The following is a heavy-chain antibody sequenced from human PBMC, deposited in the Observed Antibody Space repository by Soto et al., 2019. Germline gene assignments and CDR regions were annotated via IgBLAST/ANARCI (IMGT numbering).Heavy chain of an antibody. J-gene: IGHJ4*02. CDR3: ARASGIVVFIDY. CDR2: IYYSGST. D-gene: IGHD2-2*01. Sequence: SETLSLTCTVSGGSISSYYWSWIRQPPGKGLEWIGYIYYSGSTNYNPSLKSRVTISVDTSKNQFSLKLSSVTAADTAVYYCARASGIVVFIDYWGQGTLVTVSS. CDR1: GGSISSYY. V-gene: IGHV4-59*12.